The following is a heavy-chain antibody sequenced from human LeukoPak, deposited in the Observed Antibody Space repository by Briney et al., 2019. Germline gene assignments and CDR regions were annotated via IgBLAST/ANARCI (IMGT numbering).Heavy chain of an antibody. CDR3: ARVLRIAAADPFDY. CDR1: GFTFSSYA. CDR2: ISYDGSNK. J-gene: IGHJ4*02. Sequence: QPGGSLRLSCAAPGFTFSSYAMHWVRQAPGKGLEWVAVISYDGSNKYYADTVKGRFTISRDNSKNTLYLQMNSLRAEDTAVYYCARVLRIAAADPFDYWGQGTLVTVSS. D-gene: IGHD6-13*01. V-gene: IGHV3-30*04.